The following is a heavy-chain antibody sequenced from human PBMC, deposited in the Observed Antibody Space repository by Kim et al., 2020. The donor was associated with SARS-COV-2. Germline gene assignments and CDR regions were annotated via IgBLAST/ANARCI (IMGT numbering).Heavy chain of an antibody. D-gene: IGHD2-21*02. CDR3: STGVVTSIRTYFDY. J-gene: IGHJ4*02. V-gene: IGHV3-15*01. Sequence: GGSLRLSCAASGLTFTNAWMSWVRQAPGKGLEWVGRIKSKRDGETTEYAAPVEGRFTISRDDSKNTVDLQMNSLKGDDTAVYYCSTGVVTSIRTYFDYWGQGILVTVST. CDR2: IKSKRDGETT. CDR1: GLTFTNAW.